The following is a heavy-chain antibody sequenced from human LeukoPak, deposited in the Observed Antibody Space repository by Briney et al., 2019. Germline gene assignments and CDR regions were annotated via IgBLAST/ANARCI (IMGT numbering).Heavy chain of an antibody. D-gene: IGHD1-7*01. CDR1: GLPFSHSG. Sequence: PGGSLRLSCAASGLPFSHSGMHWVRQAPGKGLEWVAFIRYDGSNKYYADSVKGRFTISRDNSKNALYLQMNSLRGEDTAVYYCFGITVTEVPYWGQGTLVTVSS. CDR2: IRYDGSNK. CDR3: FGITVTEVPY. J-gene: IGHJ4*02. V-gene: IGHV3-30*02.